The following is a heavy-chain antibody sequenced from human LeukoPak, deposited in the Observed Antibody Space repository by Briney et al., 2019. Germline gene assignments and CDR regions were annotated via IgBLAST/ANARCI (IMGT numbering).Heavy chain of an antibody. CDR2: IKNDDSRT. V-gene: IGHV3-74*01. CDR1: GFTFSNHW. J-gene: IGHJ4*02. CDR3: AKGNDYWSGFIAD. D-gene: IGHD3-3*01. Sequence: PGGSLRLSCVASGFTFSNHWMHWVRQVPGKGLVWVSQIKNDDSRTSYADFVRGRFTISRDNAKNTVYLQMNSLTGEDTAVYFCAKGNDYWSGFIADWGQGTLVTAST.